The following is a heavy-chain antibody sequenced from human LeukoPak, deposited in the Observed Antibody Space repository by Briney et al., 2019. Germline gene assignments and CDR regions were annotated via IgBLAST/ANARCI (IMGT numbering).Heavy chain of an antibody. CDR1: GGTFSSYA. D-gene: IGHD2-15*01. CDR2: IIPILGIA. V-gene: IGHV1-69*04. Sequence: ASVTVSCKASGGTFSSYAISWVRQAPGQGLEWMGRIIPILGIANYAQKFQGRVTITADKSTSTAYMELSSLRSEDTAVYYCAATNPLGYCSGGSCCRGDWFDPWGQGTLVTVSS. J-gene: IGHJ5*02. CDR3: AATNPLGYCSGGSCCRGDWFDP.